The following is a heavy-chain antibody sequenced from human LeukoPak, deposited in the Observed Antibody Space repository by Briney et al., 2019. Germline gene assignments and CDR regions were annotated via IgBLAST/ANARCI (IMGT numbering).Heavy chain of an antibody. J-gene: IGHJ4*02. CDR1: GLTFSSYA. CDR3: AKFGYYDILTGYLGLDY. CDR2: ISGSGGST. D-gene: IGHD3-9*01. Sequence: GGSLRLSCAASGLTFSSYAMSWVRQAPGKGLEWVSAISGSGGSTYYADSVKGRFTISRDNSKNTLYLQMNSLRAEDTAVYYCAKFGYYDILTGYLGLDYWGQGTLVTVSS. V-gene: IGHV3-23*01.